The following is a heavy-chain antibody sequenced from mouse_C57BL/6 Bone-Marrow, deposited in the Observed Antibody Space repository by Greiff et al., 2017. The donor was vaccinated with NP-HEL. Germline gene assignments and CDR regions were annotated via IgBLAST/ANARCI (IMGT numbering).Heavy chain of an antibody. J-gene: IGHJ2*01. V-gene: IGHV14-4*01. Sequence: EVMLVESGAELVRPGASVKLSCTASGFNIKDDYMHWVKQRPEQGLEWIGWIDPENGDTEYASKFQGKATITADTSSNTAYLQLSSLTSEDTAVYYCTTSTVVDYWGQGTTLTVSS. CDR3: TTSTVVDY. D-gene: IGHD1-1*01. CDR1: GFNIKDDY. CDR2: IDPENGDT.